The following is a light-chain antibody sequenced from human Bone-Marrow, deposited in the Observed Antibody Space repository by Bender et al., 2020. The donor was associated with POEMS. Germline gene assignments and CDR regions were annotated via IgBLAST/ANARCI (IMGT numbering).Light chain of an antibody. Sequence: QSVLTQPPSVSGAPGQRVTISCTGTSSNTGAGYPVYWYRHRPGTAPELLIYGNINRPSGVPDRFSGSKTGTSDSLAITGLQAEDEATYDCQSFDSSLYVRVFGGGTKLTVL. CDR2: GNI. J-gene: IGLJ2*01. CDR1: SSNTGAGYP. CDR3: QSFDSSLYVRV. V-gene: IGLV1-40*01.